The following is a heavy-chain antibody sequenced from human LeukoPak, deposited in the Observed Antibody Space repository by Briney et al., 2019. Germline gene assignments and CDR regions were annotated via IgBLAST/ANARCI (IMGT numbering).Heavy chain of an antibody. Sequence: GGSLRLSCAASGFTFSSYGMHWVRQAPGKGLEWVAVIWYDGSNKYYADSVKGRFTISRDNSKNTLYLQMNSLRAEDTAVYYCARDIRENSGSSGSLGNWFDPWGQGTLVTVSS. J-gene: IGHJ5*02. V-gene: IGHV3-33*01. CDR1: GFTFSSYG. CDR2: IWYDGSNK. D-gene: IGHD5-12*01. CDR3: ARDIRENSGSSGSLGNWFDP.